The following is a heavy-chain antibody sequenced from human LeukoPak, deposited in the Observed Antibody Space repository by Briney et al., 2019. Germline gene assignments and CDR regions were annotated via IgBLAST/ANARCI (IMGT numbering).Heavy chain of an antibody. CDR2: INHSGST. D-gene: IGHD6-6*01. V-gene: IGHV4-34*01. Sequence: SETLSLTCAVYGGSFSGYYWSWIRQPPGKGLEWIGEINHSGSTNYNPSLKSRVTISVDTSKNQFSLKLSSVTAADTAVYYCARARIAARRTSRDYYYMDVWGKGTTVTVSS. CDR1: GGSFSGYY. J-gene: IGHJ6*03. CDR3: ARARIAARRTSRDYYYMDV.